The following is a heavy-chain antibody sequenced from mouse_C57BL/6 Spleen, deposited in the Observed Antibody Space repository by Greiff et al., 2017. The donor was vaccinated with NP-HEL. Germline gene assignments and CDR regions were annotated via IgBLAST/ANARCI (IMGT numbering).Heavy chain of an antibody. Sequence: VQLQQSGAELARPGASVKLSCKASGYTFTSYGISWVKQRTGQGLEWIGVIYPRSGNTYYNEKFKGKATLTADKSSSTAYMELRSLTSEDSAVYFCARGDGYGFAYWGQGTLVTVSA. CDR3: ARGDGYGFAY. V-gene: IGHV1-81*01. J-gene: IGHJ3*01. CDR1: GYTFTSYG. D-gene: IGHD2-2*01. CDR2: IYPRSGNT.